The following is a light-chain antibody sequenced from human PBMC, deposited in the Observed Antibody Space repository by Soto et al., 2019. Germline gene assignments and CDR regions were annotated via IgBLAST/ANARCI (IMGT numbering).Light chain of an antibody. CDR1: QSVSNY. V-gene: IGKV3-11*01. J-gene: IGKJ4*01. CDR2: DTT. Sequence: ENVLTQSPATLSLSPGERATLSCRASQSVSNYLAWYQRKPGQAPRLLIYDTTNRATGIPARFSGSGSGTDFTLTISGLEPEDFAVYYCQQRGSWPQYTFGGGTKVDIK. CDR3: QQRGSWPQYT.